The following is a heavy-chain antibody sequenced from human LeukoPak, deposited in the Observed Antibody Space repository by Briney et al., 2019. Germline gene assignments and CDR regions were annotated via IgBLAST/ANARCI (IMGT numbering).Heavy chain of an antibody. J-gene: IGHJ4*02. CDR3: AKVRKSLGITIFGVVRDFDY. V-gene: IGHV3-23*01. CDR2: ISGSGSNT. D-gene: IGHD3-3*01. CDR1: GFTFSGYA. Sequence: QPGGSLRLSCAASGFTFSGYALGWVRQAPGKGLEWVSGISGSGSNTYYAGSVKGRFTISRDNSKNTLYLQMNSLRAEDTAVYYCAKVRKSLGITIFGVVRDFDYWGQGTLVTVSS.